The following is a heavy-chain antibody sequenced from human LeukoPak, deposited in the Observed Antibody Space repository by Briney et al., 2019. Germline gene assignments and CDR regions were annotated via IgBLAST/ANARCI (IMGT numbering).Heavy chain of an antibody. CDR3: ARGYSSSWYLTDAFDI. CDR1: GFTLSSYA. CDR2: ISSNGGST. V-gene: IGHV3-64*01. J-gene: IGHJ3*02. Sequence: GGSLRLSCAASGFTLSSYAMHWVRQAPGKGLVYVSAISSNGGSTYYANSVKGRFTISRDNSKNTLYLQMGSLRAEDMAVYYCARGYSSSWYLTDAFDIWGQGTMVTVSS. D-gene: IGHD6-13*01.